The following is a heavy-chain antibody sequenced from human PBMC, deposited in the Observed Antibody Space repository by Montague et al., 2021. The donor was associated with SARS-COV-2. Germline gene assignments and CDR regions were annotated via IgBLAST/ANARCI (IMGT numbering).Heavy chain of an antibody. CDR1: GGSISSYY. V-gene: IGHV4-59*01. CDR3: ARGREYSSSAGFDY. Sequence: SETLSLTCTVSGGSISSYYWSWIRQPPGKGLEWIGYIYYSGSTNYNPSLKSRVTISVDTSKNQFSLKLSSVTAADTAVYYRARGREYSSSAGFDYWGQGTLVTVSS. J-gene: IGHJ4*02. CDR2: IYYSGST. D-gene: IGHD6-6*01.